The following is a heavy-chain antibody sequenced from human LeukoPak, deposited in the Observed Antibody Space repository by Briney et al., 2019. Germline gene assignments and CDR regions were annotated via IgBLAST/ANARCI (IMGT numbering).Heavy chain of an antibody. CDR2: VYNSGDT. V-gene: IGHV4-59*08. Sequence: KPSETLSLTCTVSGGSTSSDYWSWIRQSPGKGLEWVGYVYNSGDTGKNPSLKSRVTILLDTSKNQCSRKLTSVSAADTAVYYCARLKLGAYFDLWGRGTLVTVSS. CDR1: GGSTSSDY. J-gene: IGHJ2*01. CDR3: ARLKLGAYFDL. D-gene: IGHD3-16*01.